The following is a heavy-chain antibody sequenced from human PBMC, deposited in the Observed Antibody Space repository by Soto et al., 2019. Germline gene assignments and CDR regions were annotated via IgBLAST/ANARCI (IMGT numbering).Heavy chain of an antibody. V-gene: IGHV1-46*01. CDR2: INPSGGST. CDR1: GYTFTSYD. D-gene: IGHD3-10*01. CDR3: AREGYYGSGSYRAPKYYGMDV. Sequence: ASVKVSCKASGYTFTSYDIHWVRQAPGQGLEWMGIINPSGGSTSYAQKFQGRVTMTRDTSTSTVYMELSSLRSEDTAVYYCAREGYYGSGSYRAPKYYGMDVWGQGTRVTVSS. J-gene: IGHJ6*02.